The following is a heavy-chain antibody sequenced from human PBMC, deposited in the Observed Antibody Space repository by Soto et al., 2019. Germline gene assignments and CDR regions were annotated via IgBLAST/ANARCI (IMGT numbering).Heavy chain of an antibody. Sequence: EVQLVESGGGLVQPGGSLRLSCAAYEFTFSGRSLHWVRQAPGKGLVWVSGIDKGGTDSTYADSVRGQFTSSRDQAKNTVDLQMNSLSVEDTAVYYCARGWFGPDVWGKGTTVTVSS. CDR1: EFTFSGRS. V-gene: IGHV3-74*01. D-gene: IGHD3-10*01. CDR3: ARGWFGPDV. CDR2: IDKGGTDS. J-gene: IGHJ6*03.